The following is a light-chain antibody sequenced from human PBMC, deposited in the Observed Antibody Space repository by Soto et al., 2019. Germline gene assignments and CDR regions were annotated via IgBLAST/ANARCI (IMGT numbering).Light chain of an antibody. V-gene: IGKV3-15*01. Sequence: EIVMTQSPATLSVSPGERAALSCRASQSLGSNLAWYHQKPGQAPRLLLFATSSRATGVPDRFSGDGSGTEFTLTISSLQSEDFAVYFCQQYDNLPLTFGPGTKVDIK. J-gene: IGKJ3*01. CDR2: ATS. CDR1: QSLGSN. CDR3: QQYDNLPLT.